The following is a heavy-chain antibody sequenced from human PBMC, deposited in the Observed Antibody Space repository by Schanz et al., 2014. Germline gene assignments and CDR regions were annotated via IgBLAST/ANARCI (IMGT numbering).Heavy chain of an antibody. Sequence: QVQVVQSGGGLVKPGGYLRLSCAASGFVFGDYYMTWIRQAPGKGLEWLSYISDSGTYTNYADSVKGRFTISRDNAKNTLYLQMNTLRAEDTAVYYCARKMKLGVYGGKGHDSLDIWGQGTMVTVSS. CDR3: ARKMKLGVYGGKGHDSLDI. CDR2: ISDSGTYT. CDR1: GFVFGDYY. J-gene: IGHJ3*02. V-gene: IGHV3-11*06. D-gene: IGHD4-17*01.